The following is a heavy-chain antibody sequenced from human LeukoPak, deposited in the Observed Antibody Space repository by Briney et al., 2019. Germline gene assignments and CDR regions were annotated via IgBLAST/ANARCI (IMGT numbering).Heavy chain of an antibody. CDR1: GFTFSSYW. Sequence: GGSLRLSCAASGFTFSSYWMSWVRQAPGKGLEWVANIKQDGSEKYYVDSVKGRFTISRDNAKNSLYLQMNSLRAEDTAVYYCARNGIAAAGFYYYYRDVCGKGTTVTVSS. V-gene: IGHV3-7*01. D-gene: IGHD6-13*01. CDR3: ARNGIAAAGFYYYYRDV. J-gene: IGHJ6*03. CDR2: IKQDGSEK.